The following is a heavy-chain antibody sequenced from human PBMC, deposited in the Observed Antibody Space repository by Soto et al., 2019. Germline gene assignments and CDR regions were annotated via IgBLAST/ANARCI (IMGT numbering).Heavy chain of an antibody. V-gene: IGHV3-30*18. D-gene: IGHD2-2*01. CDR2: ISYDGSNK. CDR3: AKDYCSSTTCMFDY. CDR1: GFTFSNYA. J-gene: IGHJ4*02. Sequence: QVHLVESGGGVVQPGRSLRLSCAASGFTFSNYAMQWVRQAPGKGLEWVALISYDGSNKYCADSVKGRFTISRDNSKNTLYLLMNSLRAEYTALYYCAKDYCSSTTCMFDYGGQGTLVTVSS.